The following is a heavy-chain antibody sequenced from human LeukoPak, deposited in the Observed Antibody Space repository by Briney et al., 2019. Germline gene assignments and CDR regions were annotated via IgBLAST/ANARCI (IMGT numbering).Heavy chain of an antibody. CDR3: AKCKYGSGSFASGMDV. CDR2: IGTSSTTI. V-gene: IGHV3-48*01. CDR1: GFTFSSYT. D-gene: IGHD3-10*01. J-gene: IGHJ6*02. Sequence: GGSLRLSCAASGFTFSSYTMNWVRQPPGKGLEWVSNIGTSSTTIYYADSVKGRFTISRDNAKNSLYLQMDSLRAEDTAVYYCAKCKYGSGSFASGMDVWGQGTTVTVSS.